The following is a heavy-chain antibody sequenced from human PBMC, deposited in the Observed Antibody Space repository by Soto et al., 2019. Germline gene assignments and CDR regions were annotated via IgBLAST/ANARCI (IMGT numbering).Heavy chain of an antibody. D-gene: IGHD3-3*01. CDR2: MNPNSGNT. CDR3: ARGRVDFWSGYRVNYYYYYGMDV. Sequence: ASVKVSCKASGYTFTSYAMHWVRQATGQGLEWMGWMNPNSGNTGYAQKFQGRVTMTRNTSISTAYMELSSLRSEDTAVYYCARGRVDFWSGYRVNYYYYYGMDVWGQGTTVTVSS. CDR1: GYTFTSYA. V-gene: IGHV1-8*02. J-gene: IGHJ6*02.